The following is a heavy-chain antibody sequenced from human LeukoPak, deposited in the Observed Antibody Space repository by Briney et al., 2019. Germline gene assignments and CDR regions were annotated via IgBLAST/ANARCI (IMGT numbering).Heavy chain of an antibody. CDR3: ARDGGGDAFDI. J-gene: IGHJ3*02. CDR1: VGSLSSGGYY. V-gene: IGHV4-31*03. D-gene: IGHD3-16*01. CDR2: IFYRGCT. Sequence: SQTLSLTRTVSVGSLSSGGYYWRCIRQHPGKGLEWIGYIFYRGCTLHNPSLKSRVTISVDTSKNQFSLKLSSVNAADTAVYYWARDGGGDAFDIWGQGTMVTVSS.